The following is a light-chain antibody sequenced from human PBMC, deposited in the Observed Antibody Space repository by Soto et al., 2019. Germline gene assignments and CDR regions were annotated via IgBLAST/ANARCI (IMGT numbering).Light chain of an antibody. CDR2: DVS. CDR3: SSYTSSSRVV. CDR1: SSDVGGYNY. J-gene: IGLJ2*01. V-gene: IGLV2-14*01. Sequence: QSALTRPASVSGSPGQSITISCTGTSSDVGGYNYVSWYQQHPGKAPKLMIYDVSNRPSGVSNRFSGSKSGNTASLTISGLQAEDEADYYCSSYTSSSRVVFGGGTKVPVL.